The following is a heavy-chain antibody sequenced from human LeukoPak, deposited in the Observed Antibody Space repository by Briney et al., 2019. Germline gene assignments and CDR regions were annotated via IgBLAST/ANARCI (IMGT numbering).Heavy chain of an antibody. CDR3: ARQRIEITMVRGVTKAAFDY. CDR2: IYYSGST. Sequence: SETLSLTCTVSGGSISSYYWSWIRQPPGKGLEWIGYIYYSGSTNYNPSLKSRVTISVDTSKNQFSLKLSSVTAADTAVYYCARQRIEITMVRGVTKAAFDYWGQGTLVTVSS. V-gene: IGHV4-59*08. D-gene: IGHD3-10*01. J-gene: IGHJ4*02. CDR1: GGSISSYY.